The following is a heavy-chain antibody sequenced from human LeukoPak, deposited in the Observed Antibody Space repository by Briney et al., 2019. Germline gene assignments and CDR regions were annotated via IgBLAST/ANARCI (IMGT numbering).Heavy chain of an antibody. CDR1: GGSISSSSYY. CDR3: ASTPRPPYGGQTFHFDY. Sequence: SETLSLTCTVSGGSISSSSYYWGWIRQPPGKGLECIGSIYYSGSTYYNPSLKSRVTISVDTSKNQFSLKLSSVTAADTAVYYCASTPRPPYGGQTFHFDYWGQGTLVTVSS. CDR2: IYYSGST. J-gene: IGHJ4*02. V-gene: IGHV4-39*07. D-gene: IGHD4-23*01.